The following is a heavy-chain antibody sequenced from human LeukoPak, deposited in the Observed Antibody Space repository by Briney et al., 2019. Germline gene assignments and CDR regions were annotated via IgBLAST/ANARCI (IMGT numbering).Heavy chain of an antibody. CDR1: GFSISSGGYS. CDR2: ICHSGST. J-gene: IGHJ5*02. Sequence: SETLSLTCAVSGFSISSGGYSWGWLRQPPGKGLEWIGYICHSGSTYNNPSLKSRVTISVDRSKNQFYLKLSSVTAADTAVYYCARGAPVVVVAAIPRWFDPWGQGTLVTVSS. D-gene: IGHD2-15*01. CDR3: ARGAPVVVVAAIPRWFDP. V-gene: IGHV4-30-2*01.